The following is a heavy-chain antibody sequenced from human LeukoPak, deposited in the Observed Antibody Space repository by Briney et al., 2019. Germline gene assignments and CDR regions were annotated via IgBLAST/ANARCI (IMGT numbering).Heavy chain of an antibody. V-gene: IGHV4-34*01. Sequence: SETLSLTCAVYGGSFSGYYWSWIRQPPGKGLEWIGEINHSGSTNYNPSLKSRVTISVDTSKNQFSLKLSSVTAADTAVYYCSRGWIQLWLRPYYFDYWGQGTLVTVSS. CDR2: INHSGST. CDR1: GGSFSGYY. J-gene: IGHJ4*02. D-gene: IGHD5-18*01. CDR3: SRGWIQLWLRPYYFDY.